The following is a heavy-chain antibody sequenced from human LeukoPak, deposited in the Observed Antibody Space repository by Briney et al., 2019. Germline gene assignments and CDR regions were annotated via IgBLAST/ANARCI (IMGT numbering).Heavy chain of an antibody. CDR3: ARTIAAAGTNWFDP. J-gene: IGHJ5*02. CDR1: GGSISSYY. D-gene: IGHD6-13*01. CDR2: IYYSGST. V-gene: IGHV4-59*01. Sequence: SVTLSLTCTVSGGSISSYYWSWIRQPPGKGLEWIGYIYYSGSTNYNPSLKSRVTISVDTSKNQFSLKLSSVTAADTAVYYCARTIAAAGTNWFDPWGQGTLVTVSS.